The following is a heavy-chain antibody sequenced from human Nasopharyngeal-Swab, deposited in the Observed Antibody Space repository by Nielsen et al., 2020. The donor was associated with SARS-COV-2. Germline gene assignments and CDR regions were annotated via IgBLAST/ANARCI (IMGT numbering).Heavy chain of an antibody. J-gene: IGHJ4*02. CDR3: AKDLRGPYFF. CDR2: IVGSGEISGSGGNT. D-gene: IGHD2/OR15-2a*01. Sequence: GGSLRLPCVVSGYSFRTYGMSWVRQAPGKGLEWVAAIVGSGEISGSGGNTYYADSVKGRFTISRDNSKNTLSLQMNSLRAEDTAVYYCAKDLRGPYFFWGQGTLVTVSS. CDR1: GYSFRTYG. V-gene: IGHV3-23*01.